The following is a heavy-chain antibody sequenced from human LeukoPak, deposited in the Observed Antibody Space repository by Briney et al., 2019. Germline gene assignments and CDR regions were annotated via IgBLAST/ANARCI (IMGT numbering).Heavy chain of an antibody. Sequence: QPGRSLSLSCAASGFTFSSYAMHWVRQAPGKGLEWVAVISYDGSNKYYADSVKGRFTISRDNSKNTLYLQMNSLRAEDTAVYYCARDFGEFTLQYDYWGQGTLVTVSS. J-gene: IGHJ4*02. D-gene: IGHD3-10*01. CDR3: ARDFGEFTLQYDY. CDR2: ISYDGSNK. V-gene: IGHV3-30-3*01. CDR1: GFTFSSYA.